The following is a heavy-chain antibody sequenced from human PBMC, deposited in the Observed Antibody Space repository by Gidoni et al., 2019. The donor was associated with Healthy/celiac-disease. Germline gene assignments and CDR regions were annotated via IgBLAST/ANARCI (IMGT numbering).Heavy chain of an antibody. J-gene: IGHJ4*02. V-gene: IGHV4-39*01. CDR3: ARHYFQGDY. CDR1: GGSISSSSYY. Sequence: QLQLQESGPGLVKPSETLSLTCTVSGGSISSSSYYWGWIRPPPGKGLEWIGSIYYSGSTYYNPSLKSRVTISVDTSKNQFSLKLSSVTAADTAVYYCARHYFQGDYWGQGTLVTVSS. CDR2: IYYSGST. D-gene: IGHD3-9*01.